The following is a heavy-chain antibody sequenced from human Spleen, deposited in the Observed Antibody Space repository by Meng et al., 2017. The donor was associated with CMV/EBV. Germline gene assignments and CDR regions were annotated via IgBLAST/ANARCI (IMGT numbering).Heavy chain of an antibody. CDR3: ARHSRAGFDA. V-gene: IGHV4-39*07. D-gene: IGHD3-22*01. CDR2: IYYSGST. Sequence: SETLSLTCTVSGGSISSSSYYWGWIRQPPGKGLEWIGSIYYSGSTYYNPSLKSRVTISVDTSKNQFSLKLSSVTAADTAVYYCARHSRAGFDAWGQGTLVTVSS. CDR1: GGSISSSSYY. J-gene: IGHJ4*02.